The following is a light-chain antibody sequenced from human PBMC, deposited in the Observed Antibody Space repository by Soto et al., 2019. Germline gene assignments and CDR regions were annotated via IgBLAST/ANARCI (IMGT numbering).Light chain of an antibody. CDR1: QTLRRTY. J-gene: IGKJ2*01. CDR2: GAS. CDR3: HQYDNAPQT. Sequence: EIVLMQSPGTLSLSPGERATLSCRASQTLRRTYIAWYQQKPGQAPRVLIYGASKRATGIPDRLSGSGSGTDFSLTISRLEPEDFAAYYCHQYDNAPQTYGQGTKVDIK. V-gene: IGKV3-20*01.